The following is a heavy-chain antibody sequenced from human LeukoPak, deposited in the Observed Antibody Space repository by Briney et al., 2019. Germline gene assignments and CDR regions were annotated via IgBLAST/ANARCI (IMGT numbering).Heavy chain of an antibody. V-gene: IGHV4-59*01. CDR3: TRVSIHGDSDY. J-gene: IGHJ4*02. Sequence: KAWETLSLTCTVSGGSINDYYWSWIRQSPGKGLEWIGYIYYTGRTKYNPSVQSRVTISVDTSKNQFSLNLRSVTSADTAVYFCTRVSIHGDSDYWGQGTLVTVSS. CDR2: IYYTGRT. CDR1: GGSINDYY.